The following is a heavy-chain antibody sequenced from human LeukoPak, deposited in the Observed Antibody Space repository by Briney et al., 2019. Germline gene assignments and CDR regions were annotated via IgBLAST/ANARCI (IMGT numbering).Heavy chain of an antibody. CDR2: ISSNGGST. CDR1: GFTFSSYA. CDR3: VKGNSGYVRRYFNY. J-gene: IGHJ4*02. Sequence: PGGSLRLSCSASGFTFSSYAMHWVRQAPGKGLEYVSAISSNGGSTYYADAVKGRFTISRDNSKNTLYLQMSSLRAEDTAVYYCVKGNSGYVRRYFNYWGQGTLVTVSS. V-gene: IGHV3-64D*06. D-gene: IGHD5-12*01.